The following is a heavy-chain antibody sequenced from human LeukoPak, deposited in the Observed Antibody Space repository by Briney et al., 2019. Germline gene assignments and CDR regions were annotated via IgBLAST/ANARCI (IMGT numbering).Heavy chain of an antibody. CDR1: GFSLSTSGMC. V-gene: IGHV2-70*11. J-gene: IGHJ4*02. Sequence: VSGPTLVNPTQTLTLTCTFSGFSLSTSGMCVSWIRQPPGKALEWLARIDWDDDKYYSTSLKTRLTISKDTSKNQVVLTMTNMDPVDTATYYCARTPGIAVAGFLFDYWGQGTLVTVSS. CDR3: ARTPGIAVAGFLFDY. CDR2: IDWDDDK. D-gene: IGHD6-19*01.